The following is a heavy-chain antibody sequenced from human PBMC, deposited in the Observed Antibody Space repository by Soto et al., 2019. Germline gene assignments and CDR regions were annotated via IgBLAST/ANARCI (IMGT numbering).Heavy chain of an antibody. CDR3: ARGQVEWLLGYYYGMDV. V-gene: IGHV4-34*01. Sequence: PSETLSLTCAVYGGSFSGYYWSWIRQPPGKGLEWIGEINHSGSTNYNPSLKSRVTISLDTSKNKFSLKLSSVTAADTAVYYCARGQVEWLLGYYYGMDVWGQGTTVTVSS. J-gene: IGHJ6*02. D-gene: IGHD3-3*01. CDR1: GGSFSGYY. CDR2: INHSGST.